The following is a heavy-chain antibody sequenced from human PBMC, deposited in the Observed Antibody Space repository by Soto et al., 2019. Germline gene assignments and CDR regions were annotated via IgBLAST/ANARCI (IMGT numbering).Heavy chain of an antibody. CDR1: GFTFSSYG. J-gene: IGHJ4*02. Sequence: GGSLRLSCAASGFTFSSYGMHWVRQAPGKGLEWVAVIWYDGSNKYYADSVKGRFTISRDNSKNTLYLQMNSLRAEDTAVYYCARDNYGDHFDYWGQGTLVTVSS. V-gene: IGHV3-33*01. CDR3: ARDNYGDHFDY. CDR2: IWYDGSNK. D-gene: IGHD4-17*01.